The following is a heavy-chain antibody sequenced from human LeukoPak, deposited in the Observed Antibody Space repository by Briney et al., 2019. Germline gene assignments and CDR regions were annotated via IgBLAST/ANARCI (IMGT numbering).Heavy chain of an antibody. CDR3: AKVPRRSARYYYYMDV. CDR1: GFTFSSYS. Sequence: GGSLRLSCAASGFTFSSYSMNWVRQAPGKGLEWVSAISGSGGSTYYADSVKGRFTISRDNSKNTLYLQMNSLRAEDTAVYYCAKVPRRSARYYYYMDVWGKGTTVTISS. CDR2: ISGSGGST. J-gene: IGHJ6*03. V-gene: IGHV3-23*01.